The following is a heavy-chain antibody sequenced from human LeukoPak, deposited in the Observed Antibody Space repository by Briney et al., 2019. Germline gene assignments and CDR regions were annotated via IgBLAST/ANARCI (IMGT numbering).Heavy chain of an antibody. D-gene: IGHD1-1*01. J-gene: IGHJ4*02. CDR2: IYYSGTT. Sequence: SETLSLTCTVSGGSISSYYWGWIRQPPGKGLEWIGSIYYSGTTYSNPSLKSRVTISVDTSKNQFSLKLRSVTAADTAVYYCARQNDRSHDYWGQGTLVTVSS. CDR1: GGSISSYY. CDR3: ARQNDRSHDY. V-gene: IGHV4-39*01.